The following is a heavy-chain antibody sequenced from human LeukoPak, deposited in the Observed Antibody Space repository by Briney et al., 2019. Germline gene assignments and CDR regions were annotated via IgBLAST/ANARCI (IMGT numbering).Heavy chain of an antibody. J-gene: IGHJ6*03. CDR3: ARGKNTYYYYMDV. CDR1: GGSFSNYY. CDR2: IDHSGST. V-gene: IGHV4-34*01. Sequence: PSETLSLTCAVYGGSFSNYYWSWLRQPPGKGLEWIGEIDHSGSTNYNPSLKSRVTISVDTSKNQFSLKLSSVTAADTAVYYCARGKNTYYYYMDVWGKGTTVTVSS.